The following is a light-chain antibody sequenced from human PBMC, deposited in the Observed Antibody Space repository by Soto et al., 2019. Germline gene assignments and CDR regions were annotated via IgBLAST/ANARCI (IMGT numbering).Light chain of an antibody. J-gene: IGKJ4*01. V-gene: IGKV1-39*01. CDR2: AAS. Sequence: DIQMTQSPSSLSASVGDRVTITCRASQSIGIYLNWYQQKPGKAPKLLIYAASNLQSGVPSRFSCSGSGTDFTLTISSLQPEDSATYYCQQSYSTPQLSFGGGTKVEIK. CDR1: QSIGIY. CDR3: QQSYSTPQLS.